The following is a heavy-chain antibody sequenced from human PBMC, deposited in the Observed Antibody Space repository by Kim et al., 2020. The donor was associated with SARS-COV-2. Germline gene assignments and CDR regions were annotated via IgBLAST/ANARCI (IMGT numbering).Heavy chain of an antibody. V-gene: IGHV3-30*03. CDR3: ASNKGLDSSGYYFILDEDHNDY. J-gene: IGHJ4*02. CDR1: GFTFSSYG. D-gene: IGHD3-22*01. Sequence: GGSLRLSCAASGFTFSSYGMHWVRQAPGKGLEWVAVISYDGSNKYYADSVKGRFIISRDNSKNTLYLQMNSLRAEDTAVYYCASNKGLDSSGYYFILDEDHNDYWGQGTLVTVSS. CDR2: ISYDGSNK.